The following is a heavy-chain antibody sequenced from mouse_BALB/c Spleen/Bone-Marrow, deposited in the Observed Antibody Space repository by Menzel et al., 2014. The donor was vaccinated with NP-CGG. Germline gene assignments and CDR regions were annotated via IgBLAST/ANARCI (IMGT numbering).Heavy chain of an antibody. Sequence: EVQRVESGGGLVQPGGSMKLSCVASGFTFSNYWMNWVRQSPEKGLEWVAEIRLKSNNYATHYAESVKGRFTISRDDSKSSVYPQMNNLRAEDTGIYYCTWFAYWGQGTLVTVSA. CDR2: IRLKSNNYAT. V-gene: IGHV6-6*02. CDR1: GFTFSNYW. CDR3: TWFAY. J-gene: IGHJ3*01.